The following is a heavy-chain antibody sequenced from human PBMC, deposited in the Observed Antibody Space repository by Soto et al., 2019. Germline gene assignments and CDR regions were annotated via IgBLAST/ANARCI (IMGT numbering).Heavy chain of an antibody. D-gene: IGHD3-22*01. CDR2: VWYDGNNK. V-gene: IGHV3-33*01. J-gene: IGHJ2*01. CDR3: ARSGPYYYDSSGSVYWYFDL. CDR1: GFTFSNYG. Sequence: GGSLRLSCAASGFTFSNYGMHWVRQAPGKGLEWVAIVWYDGNNKYYADSVKGRFTISRDNAKNSLYLQMNSLRDEDTAVYYCARSGPYYYDSSGSVYWYFDLWGRGTLVTVSS.